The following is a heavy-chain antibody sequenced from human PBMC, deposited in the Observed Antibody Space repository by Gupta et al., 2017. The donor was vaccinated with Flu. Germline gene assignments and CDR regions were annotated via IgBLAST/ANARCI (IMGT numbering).Heavy chain of an antibody. V-gene: IGHV1-46*01. CDR2: INPSGGTT. J-gene: IGHJ6*03. Sequence: VLQAPGQGLEWMGVINPSGGTTTYAQMFQGRVIMTRDTSTSTVYMQLSSLRSEDTAVYFCARGPYYYYYLDVWGKGTTVTVSS. CDR3: ARGPYYYYYLDV.